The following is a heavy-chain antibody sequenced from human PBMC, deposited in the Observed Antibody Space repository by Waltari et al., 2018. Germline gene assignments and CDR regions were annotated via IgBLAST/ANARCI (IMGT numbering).Heavy chain of an antibody. CDR3: AKAHFYDTSGYIEH. V-gene: IGHV3-23*01. J-gene: IGHJ5*02. CDR1: GFIFINFA. Sequence: EVQVLESGGGLVRPGGCRGPTCAAPGFIFINFAINWVRQAPGKGMGWVSGINGYGDKTYYADSVKGRFTLSRDNSRNTLSLQMNSLRAEDTAVYYCAKAHFYDTSGYIEHWGQGTLVTVSS. D-gene: IGHD3-22*01. CDR2: INGYGDKT.